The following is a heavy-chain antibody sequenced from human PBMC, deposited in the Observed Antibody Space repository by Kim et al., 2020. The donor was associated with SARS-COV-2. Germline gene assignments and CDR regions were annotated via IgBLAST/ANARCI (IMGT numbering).Heavy chain of an antibody. D-gene: IGHD5-12*01. Sequence: QKFQGRVTMTRDTSTSTVYMELSSLRSEDTAVYYCARDVWDSGYDQYFQHWGQGTLVTVSS. CDR3: ARDVWDSGYDQYFQH. J-gene: IGHJ1*01. V-gene: IGHV1-46*01.